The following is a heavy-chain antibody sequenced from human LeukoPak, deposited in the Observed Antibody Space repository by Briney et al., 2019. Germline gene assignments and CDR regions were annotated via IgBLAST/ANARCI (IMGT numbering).Heavy chain of an antibody. J-gene: IGHJ5*02. CDR2: INPSGGST. CDR1: GYTFTSYY. V-gene: IGHV1-46*03. CDR3: AQTGCSSTSCYNPNWFDP. D-gene: IGHD2-2*02. Sequence: ASVKVSCKASGYTFTSYYMHWVRQAPGQGLEWVGIINPSGGSTSYAQKFQGRVTMTRDTSTSTVYMELSSLRSEDTAVYYCAQTGCSSTSCYNPNWFDPWGQGTLVTVSS.